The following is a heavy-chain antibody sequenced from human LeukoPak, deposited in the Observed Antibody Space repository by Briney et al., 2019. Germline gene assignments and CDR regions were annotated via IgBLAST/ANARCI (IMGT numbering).Heavy chain of an antibody. Sequence: GGSLRLSCAASGFTFSSYEMNWVRQAPGKGLEWVSYISSSGSTIYYADSVKGRFTISRDNAKNSLYLQMNSLRAEDTAVYYCARGTGNRVVPAPNYFDYWGQGTLVTVSS. V-gene: IGHV3-48*03. J-gene: IGHJ4*02. CDR3: ARGTGNRVVPAPNYFDY. CDR1: GFTFSSYE. D-gene: IGHD2-2*01. CDR2: ISSSGSTI.